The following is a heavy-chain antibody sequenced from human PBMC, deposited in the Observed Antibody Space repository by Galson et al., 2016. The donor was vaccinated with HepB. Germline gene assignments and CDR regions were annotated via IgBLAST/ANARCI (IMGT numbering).Heavy chain of an antibody. Sequence: SLRLSCAASGFIFTNYVMHWVRQAPGKGLEWVALVSIDGSTKYHSDSVKGRFTISRDNSNNTLYLHMDSLRGDDTAVYYCARDQGFLEARRNPYDYWGQGALVTVSS. J-gene: IGHJ4*02. CDR3: ARDQGFLEARRNPYDY. D-gene: IGHD6-6*01. V-gene: IGHV3-30*04. CDR1: GFIFTNYV. CDR2: VSIDGSTK.